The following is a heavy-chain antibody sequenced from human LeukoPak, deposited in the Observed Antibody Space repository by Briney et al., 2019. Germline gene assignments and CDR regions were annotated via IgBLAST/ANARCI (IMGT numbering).Heavy chain of an antibody. J-gene: IGHJ4*02. CDR1: GFTFSSYA. V-gene: IGHV3-53*01. CDR3: ARDDTNGGYYEFGY. D-gene: IGHD4-17*01. CDR2: IANDGST. Sequence: PGGSLRLSCAASGFTFSSYAMHWVRQAPGKGLECVSVIANDGSTYYANSVKGRFTISRDISKNMVYLQMNSLRADDTAVYYCARDDTNGGYYEFGYWGQGTLVTVSS.